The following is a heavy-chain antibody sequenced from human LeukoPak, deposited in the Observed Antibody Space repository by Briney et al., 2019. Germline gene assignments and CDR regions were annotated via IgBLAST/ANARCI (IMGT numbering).Heavy chain of an antibody. J-gene: IGHJ6*03. CDR2: ISYDGSNK. D-gene: IGHD1-26*01. CDR3: ARDRADGRGYYMDV. V-gene: IGHV3-30-3*01. CDR1: GFTFSSYA. Sequence: GGSLRLSCAASGFTFSSYAMHWVRQAPGKGLEWVAVISYDGSNKYYADSVKGRFTISRGNSKNTLYLQMNSLRAEDTAVYYCARDRADGRGYYMDVWGKGTTVTVSS.